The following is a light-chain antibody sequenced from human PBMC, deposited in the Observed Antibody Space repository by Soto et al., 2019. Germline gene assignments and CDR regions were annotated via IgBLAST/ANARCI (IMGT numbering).Light chain of an antibody. V-gene: IGLV2-8*01. CDR1: SSDVGGYNY. CDR2: EVS. Sequence: QSALTQPPSASGSPGQSVTISCTGTSSDVGGYNYVSWYQQHPGKAPKLMIYEVSKRPSGVPDRFSGSKSGNTASLTVSGLQAEDEADYYCRSYAGSKGDVVFGGGTKLTVL. CDR3: RSYAGSKGDVV. J-gene: IGLJ2*01.